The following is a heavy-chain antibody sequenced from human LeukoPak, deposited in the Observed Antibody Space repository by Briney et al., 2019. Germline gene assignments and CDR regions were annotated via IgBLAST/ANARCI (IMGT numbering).Heavy chain of an antibody. Sequence: GTLSLTCAVSGGSISSSNWWSWVRPAPGKGLEWVSTISGSGGSTYYADSVKGRFTISRDNSKNTLYLQMNSLRAEDTALYYCARDSRHLSSTRGGLKESRGAFFDYWGQGTLVTVSS. V-gene: IGHV3-23*01. CDR2: ISGSGGST. CDR1: GGSISSSN. D-gene: IGHD6-13*01. CDR3: ARDSRHLSSTRGGLKESRGAFFDY. J-gene: IGHJ4*02.